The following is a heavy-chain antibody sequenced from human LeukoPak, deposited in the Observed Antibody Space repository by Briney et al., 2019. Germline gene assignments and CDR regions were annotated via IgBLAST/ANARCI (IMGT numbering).Heavy chain of an antibody. J-gene: IGHJ4*02. CDR3: ARVEYYYDSSGPWRY. CDR2: INPNSGGT. CDR1: GYTFTGYY. V-gene: IGHV1-2*02. D-gene: IGHD3-22*01. Sequence: GASVKVSCKASGYTFTGYYIHWVRQAPGQGLEWMGWINPNSGGTNYAQKFQGRVTMTRDTSISTAYMELSRLRSDDTAVYYCARVEYYYDSSGPWRYWGQGTLVTVSS.